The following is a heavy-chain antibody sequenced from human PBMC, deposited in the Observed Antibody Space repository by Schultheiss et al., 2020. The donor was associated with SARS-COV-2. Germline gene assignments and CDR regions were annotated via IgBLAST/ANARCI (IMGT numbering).Heavy chain of an antibody. V-gene: IGHV3-11*01. Sequence: GGSLRLSCAASGLTSSDHYMDWVRQAPGKGLEWVSYISSSSSTIYYADSVKGRFTISRDNAKNSLYLQMNSLRAEDTAVYYCARRRYFDYWGQGTLVTVSS. CDR1: GLTSSDHY. CDR3: ARRRYFDY. J-gene: IGHJ4*02. CDR2: ISSSSSTI.